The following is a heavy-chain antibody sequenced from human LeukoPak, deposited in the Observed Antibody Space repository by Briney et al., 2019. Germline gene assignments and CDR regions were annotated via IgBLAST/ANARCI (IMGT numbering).Heavy chain of an antibody. Sequence: GGSLRLSCAASGFTFDDYAMHWVRHAPGRGLEWVSGISWNGGSVGYVDSVKGRFTISRDNAKDSLYLQMNSLRAEDTAVYYCARDQLLWFGSDYYYYYGMDVWGQGTTVTVSS. J-gene: IGHJ6*02. D-gene: IGHD3-10*01. CDR2: ISWNGGSV. V-gene: IGHV3-9*01. CDR3: ARDQLLWFGSDYYYYYGMDV. CDR1: GFTFDDYA.